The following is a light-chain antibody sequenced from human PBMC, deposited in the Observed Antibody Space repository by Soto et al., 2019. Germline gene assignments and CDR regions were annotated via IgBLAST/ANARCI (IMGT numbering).Light chain of an antibody. CDR2: DAS. V-gene: IGKV3-15*01. J-gene: IGKJ5*01. CDR1: QSVSSN. Sequence: IVLTHSPATLSSSPGEMAALSCGASQSVSSNLAWYQQKPGQAPRLLIYDASTRATVIPARFSGSGSGTEFTLTISSLQSEDFAVYYCQQYNDWPPITFGQGTRLEIK. CDR3: QQYNDWPPIT.